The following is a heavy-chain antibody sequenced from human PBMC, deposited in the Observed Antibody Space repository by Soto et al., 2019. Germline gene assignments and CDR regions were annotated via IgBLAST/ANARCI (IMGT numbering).Heavy chain of an antibody. CDR1: GHTFSSYG. V-gene: IGHV1-18*01. CDR2: ISAYNGNT. Sequence: QVQLVQSGAEVVKPGASVRVSCKTSGHTFSSYGFTWVRQAPGQGLEGMGWISAYNGNTNYAQKFQGRVTVTTDTSTSTAYMELRSLRSDDTAVYYCARALYCSGGSCYFDHWGQGTLVTVSS. J-gene: IGHJ4*02. D-gene: IGHD2-15*01. CDR3: ARALYCSGGSCYFDH.